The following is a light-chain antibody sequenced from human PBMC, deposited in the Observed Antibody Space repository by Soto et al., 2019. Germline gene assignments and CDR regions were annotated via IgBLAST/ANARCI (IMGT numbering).Light chain of an antibody. CDR3: GTWDSSLSVGV. V-gene: IGLV1-51*01. CDR1: ISTIGNNY. CDR2: DNN. Sequence: QSALTQPPSVSAAPGQKVTISCSGSISTIGNNYVSWYQHVPGTAPKLLIYDNNERSSGIPDRFFASKSGTSATLAITGLQTGDEADYYCGTWDSSLSVGVFGGGTKLTVL. J-gene: IGLJ3*02.